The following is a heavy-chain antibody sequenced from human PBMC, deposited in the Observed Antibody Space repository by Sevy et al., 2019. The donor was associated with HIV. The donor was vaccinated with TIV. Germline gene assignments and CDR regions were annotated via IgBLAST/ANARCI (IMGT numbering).Heavy chain of an antibody. D-gene: IGHD2-8*01. V-gene: IGHV3-23*01. CDR3: AREGCTKPHDY. CDR2: LSFGCGEI. J-gene: IGHJ4*02. CDR1: GFTFSKYS. Sequence: GGSLRLSCAASGFTFSKYSMSWVRQPPGKGLEWVSTLSFGCGEINYADSVKGRFTISRDNSKISVYLQMNNLRPEDTAVYYCAREGCTKPHDYWVQGTLVTVSS.